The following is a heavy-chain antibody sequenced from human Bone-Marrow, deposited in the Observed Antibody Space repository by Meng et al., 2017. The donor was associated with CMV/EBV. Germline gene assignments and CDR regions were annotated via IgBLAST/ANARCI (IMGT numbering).Heavy chain of an antibody. V-gene: IGHV3-30-3*01. D-gene: IGHD1-26*01. J-gene: IGHJ3*02. Sequence: GESLKISCAASGFTFSSYAMHWVRQAPGKGLEWVAVISYDGSNKYYADSVKGRFTISRDNSKNTLYLQMNSLRAEDTAVYYCARRWEYRGFLAFDIWGQGTRVTGSS. CDR2: ISYDGSNK. CDR1: GFTFSSYA. CDR3: ARRWEYRGFLAFDI.